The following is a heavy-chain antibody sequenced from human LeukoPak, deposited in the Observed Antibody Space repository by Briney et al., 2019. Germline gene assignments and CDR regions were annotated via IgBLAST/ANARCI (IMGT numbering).Heavy chain of an antibody. Sequence: GGSLRLSCAASGFTFDDYTMSWVRQAPGKGLEWVSSISSSSSYIYYADSVKGRFTISRDNAKNSLYLQMNSLRAEDTAVYYCARGIVGATDYWGQGTLVTVSS. V-gene: IGHV3-21*01. CDR3: ARGIVGATDY. CDR2: ISSSSSYI. CDR1: GFTFDDYT. D-gene: IGHD1-26*01. J-gene: IGHJ4*02.